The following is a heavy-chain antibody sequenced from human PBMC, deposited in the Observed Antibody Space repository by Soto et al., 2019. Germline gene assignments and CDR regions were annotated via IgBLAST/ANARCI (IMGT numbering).Heavy chain of an antibody. V-gene: IGHV1-69*12. J-gene: IGHJ5*02. Sequence: QVQLVQSGAEVKKPGSSVKVSCKASGGTFSSYAISWVRQAPGQGLEWMGGIIPIFGTANYAQKFQGRVTITADGSPSTAYMELSSLRSEDTAVYYCARDMAVAAADGTNWFDPWGQGTLVTVSS. D-gene: IGHD6-13*01. CDR2: IIPIFGTA. CDR3: ARDMAVAAADGTNWFDP. CDR1: GGTFSSYA.